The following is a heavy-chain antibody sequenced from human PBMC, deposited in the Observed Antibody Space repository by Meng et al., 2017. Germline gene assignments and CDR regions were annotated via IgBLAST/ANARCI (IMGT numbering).Heavy chain of an antibody. CDR3: ARDASIAADSVQFDP. D-gene: IGHD6-25*01. CDR2: ISYDGSNK. J-gene: IGHJ5*02. V-gene: IGHV3-30*07. CDR1: GFTFSIYA. Sequence: QVGLVEYGGGVVQPGRSLRLSCAASGFTFSIYAMHWVRQAPGKGLEWVAVISYDGSNKYYADSVKGRFTISRDNSKNTLYLQMNSLRAEDTALYHCARDASIAADSVQFDPWGQGTLVTVSS.